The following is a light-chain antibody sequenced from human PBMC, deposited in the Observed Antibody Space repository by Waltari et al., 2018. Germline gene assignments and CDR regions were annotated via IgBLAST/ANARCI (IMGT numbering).Light chain of an antibody. CDR2: LDSDGSH. V-gene: IGLV4-69*01. CDR1: SGQTRYA. CDR3: QSWDTGINV. Sequence: QLVLTQPPSASASLGASVKPTCTLNSGQTRYAIAWHQQQPEKGPRFLMKLDSDGSHNKGDGIPDRFSGSSSGAERYLILSSLQSEDEAGYYCQSWDTGINVFGGGTKLTVL. J-gene: IGLJ2*01.